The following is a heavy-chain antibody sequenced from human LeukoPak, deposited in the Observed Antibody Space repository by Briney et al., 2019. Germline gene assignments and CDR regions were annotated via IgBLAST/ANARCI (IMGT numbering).Heavy chain of an antibody. CDR1: GFTFSSYA. CDR2: ISYDGSNK. J-gene: IGHJ4*02. Sequence: GGSLRLSCAASGFTFSSYAMHWVRRAPGKGLEWVAVISYDGSNKYYADSVKGRFTISRDNSENTLYLQMNSLRAEDTAVYYCASQPTVDIVVVPAEGYWGQGTLVTVSS. V-gene: IGHV3-30-3*01. D-gene: IGHD2-2*03. CDR3: ASQPTVDIVVVPAEGY.